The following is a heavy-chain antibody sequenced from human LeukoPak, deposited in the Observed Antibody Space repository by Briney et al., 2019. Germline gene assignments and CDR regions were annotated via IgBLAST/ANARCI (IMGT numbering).Heavy chain of an antibody. D-gene: IGHD3-3*01. CDR1: GGSISSGGYY. Sequence: SETLSLTCTVSGGSISSGGYYWSWIRQHPGKGLEWIGYIYYSGSTYYNPSLKSRVTISVDTSKNQFSLKLSSVTAADTAVYYCARVSAFGLRFLEWKPNRGFDPWGQGTLVTVSS. CDR2: IYYSGST. J-gene: IGHJ5*02. V-gene: IGHV4-31*03. CDR3: ARVSAFGLRFLEWKPNRGFDP.